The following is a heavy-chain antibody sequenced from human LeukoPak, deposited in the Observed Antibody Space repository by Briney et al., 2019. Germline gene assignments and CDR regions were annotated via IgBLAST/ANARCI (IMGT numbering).Heavy chain of an antibody. CDR3: ASLYSSSWLPYYYYGMDV. D-gene: IGHD6-13*01. V-gene: IGHV3-11*01. CDR2: ISSSGSTI. CDR1: GFTFSDYY. Sequence: GGSLRLSCAASGFTFSDYYMSWIRQAPGKGLEWVSYISSSGSTIYYADSVKGRFTISRDNAKNSLYLQMNSLRAGDTAVYYCASLYSSSWLPYYYYGMDVWGQGTTVTVSS. J-gene: IGHJ6*02.